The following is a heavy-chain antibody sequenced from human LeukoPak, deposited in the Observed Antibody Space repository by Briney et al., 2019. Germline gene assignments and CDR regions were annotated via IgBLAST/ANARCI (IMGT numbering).Heavy chain of an antibody. J-gene: IGHJ6*02. V-gene: IGHV3-49*04. Sequence: PGRSLSLSCTASGFTFGDYAMSWVRQAPGKGLEWIGFIRSKLYGGTTDYAASVKGRFTISRDDSKNIAYLQMDSLKTEDIGVYYCTRERMAGALRGMDLWGQRTTVTVSS. D-gene: IGHD3-3*02. CDR3: TRERMAGALRGMDL. CDR2: IRSKLYGGTT. CDR1: GFTFGDYA.